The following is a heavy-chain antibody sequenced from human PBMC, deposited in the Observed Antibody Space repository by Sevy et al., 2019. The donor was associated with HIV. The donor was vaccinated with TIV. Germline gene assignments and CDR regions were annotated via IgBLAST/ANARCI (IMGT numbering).Heavy chain of an antibody. J-gene: IGHJ4*02. V-gene: IGHV1-18*01. Sequence: ASVKVSCKASGYIFGIYDISWVRQAPGQGLEWMGWITPYSGDTNYAQKIQGRVTMTTDTSTRTSYMELSSLTSDDAGVYYCARGRAPDNGRYFFDSWAQGTLVTVSS. CDR1: GYIFGIYD. D-gene: IGHD1-26*01. CDR3: ARGRAPDNGRYFFDS. CDR2: ITPYSGDT.